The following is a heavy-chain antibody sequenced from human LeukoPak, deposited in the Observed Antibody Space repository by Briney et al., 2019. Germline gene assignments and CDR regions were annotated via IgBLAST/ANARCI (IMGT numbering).Heavy chain of an antibody. CDR2: ISGSGDST. Sequence: GGSLRLSCAASGFTFSNYAMRWVRQAPGKGLEWVSGISGSGDSTYYADSVKGRFTISRDNSKNTLYLQMNSLRAEDTAVYYCARDLSGSSWYISIGYYYYYYLDVWGKGTTVTVSS. D-gene: IGHD6-13*01. CDR1: GFTFSNYA. CDR3: ARDLSGSSWYISIGYYYYYYLDV. V-gene: IGHV3-23*01. J-gene: IGHJ6*03.